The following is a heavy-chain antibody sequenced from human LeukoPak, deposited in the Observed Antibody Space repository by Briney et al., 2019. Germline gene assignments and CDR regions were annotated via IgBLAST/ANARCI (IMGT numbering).Heavy chain of an antibody. CDR1: GYTFKNYA. D-gene: IGHD3-10*01. Sequence: GASVKVSCKASGYTFKNYAMNWVRQAPGQGLECMGWINTNTGKPTYAQGFTGRFVFSLDTSVSTAYLQISSLKAEDTAVYYCARVSGSGRPRLYYYYMDVWGKGTTVTVSS. J-gene: IGHJ6*03. V-gene: IGHV7-4-1*02. CDR3: ARVSGSGRPRLYYYYMDV. CDR2: INTNTGKP.